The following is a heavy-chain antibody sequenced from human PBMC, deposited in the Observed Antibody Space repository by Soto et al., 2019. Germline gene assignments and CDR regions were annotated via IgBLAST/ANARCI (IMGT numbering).Heavy chain of an antibody. D-gene: IGHD1-1*01. J-gene: IGHJ3*02. Sequence: EAQLLESGGGLVQPGGSQRLSCAASGFTFSNYAMNWVRLAPGGGLEWVSTITSSGASTYYADSVKGRFTISRDNSDNTLSLQMNSLRVDDTAVYYCAKGGPTIADAFDIWGQGTMVTVSS. CDR2: ITSSGAST. CDR3: AKGGPTIADAFDI. V-gene: IGHV3-23*01. CDR1: GFTFSNYA.